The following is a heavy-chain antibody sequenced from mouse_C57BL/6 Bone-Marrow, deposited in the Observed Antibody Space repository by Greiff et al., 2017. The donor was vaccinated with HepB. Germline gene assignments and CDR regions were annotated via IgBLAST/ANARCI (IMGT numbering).Heavy chain of an antibody. CDR2: IDPEIGDT. V-gene: IGHV14-4*01. CDR3: TFYYGKGGFAY. Sequence: EVLLQQSGAELVRPGASVKLSCTASGFNIKDDYMHWVKQRPEQGLEWIGWIDPEIGDTEYASKFQGKATITADTSSNTAYLQLSSLTSEDTAVYYCTFYYGKGGFAYWGQGTLVTVSA. J-gene: IGHJ3*01. CDR1: GFNIKDDY. D-gene: IGHD2-1*01.